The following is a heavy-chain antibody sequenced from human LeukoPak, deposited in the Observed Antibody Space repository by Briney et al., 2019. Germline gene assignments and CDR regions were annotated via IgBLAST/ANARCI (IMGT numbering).Heavy chain of an antibody. V-gene: IGHV4-59*12. Sequence: SETLSLTCTVSGNSISSYYWSWIRQPPGKGLEWIGSIYYSGSTNYNPSLKSRVTISLDTSKNQFSLKLSSVTAADTAVYYCARDSAMIGGYMDVWGKGTTVTISS. CDR2: IYYSGST. J-gene: IGHJ6*03. CDR3: ARDSAMIGGYMDV. CDR1: GNSISSYY. D-gene: IGHD3-22*01.